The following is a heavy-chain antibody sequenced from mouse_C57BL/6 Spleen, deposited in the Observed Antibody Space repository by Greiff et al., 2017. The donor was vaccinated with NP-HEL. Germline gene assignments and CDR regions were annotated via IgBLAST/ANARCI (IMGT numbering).Heavy chain of an antibody. CDR1: GYTFTTYP. CDR3: ARGIYYYYDGAMDY. J-gene: IGHJ4*01. D-gene: IGHD2-4*01. CDR2: FHPYNDDT. Sequence: QVQLKQSGAELVKPGASVKMSCKASGYTFTTYPIEWMKQNHGKSLEWIGNFHPYNDDTKYNEKFKGKATLTVEKSSSTVYLELSRLTSDDSAVYYCARGIYYYYDGAMDYWGQGTSVTVSS. V-gene: IGHV1-47*01.